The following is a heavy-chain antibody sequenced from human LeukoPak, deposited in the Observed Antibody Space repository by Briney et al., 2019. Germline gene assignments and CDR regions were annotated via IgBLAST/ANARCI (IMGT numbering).Heavy chain of an antibody. CDR1: GFTVSSNY. CDR2: ISSSGSTI. J-gene: IGHJ3*02. V-gene: IGHV3-11*04. Sequence: GGSLRLSCAASGFTVSSNYMIWVRQAPGKGLEWVSYISSSGSTIYYADSVKGRFTISRDNAKNSLYLQMNSLRAEDTAVYYCARDPVAAAGFDAFDIWGQGTMVTVSS. D-gene: IGHD6-13*01. CDR3: ARDPVAAAGFDAFDI.